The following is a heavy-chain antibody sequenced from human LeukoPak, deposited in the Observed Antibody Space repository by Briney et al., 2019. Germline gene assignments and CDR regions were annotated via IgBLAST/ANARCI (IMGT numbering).Heavy chain of an antibody. Sequence: PGGSLRLSCAASGFPFSNYGMHWVRQTPGKGLDWVAVIWHDGSIKYYADSVRGRFTISRDNSMNTVYLQTNSLRGEDTAVYYCAKVRQFTAATGAGLDYWGQGTLVTVSS. V-gene: IGHV3-33*03. CDR3: AKVRQFTAATGAGLDY. D-gene: IGHD6-13*01. CDR1: GFPFSNYG. CDR2: IWHDGSIK. J-gene: IGHJ4*02.